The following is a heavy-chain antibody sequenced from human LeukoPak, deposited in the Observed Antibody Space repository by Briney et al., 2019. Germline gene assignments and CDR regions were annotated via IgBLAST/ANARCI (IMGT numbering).Heavy chain of an antibody. CDR1: GFTFSSYA. D-gene: IGHD5-24*01. V-gene: IGHV3-23*01. J-gene: IGHJ4*02. CDR2: ISGSGDTT. Sequence: GESLRLSCAASGFTFSSYAMTWVRQAPGEGLEWVSVISGSGDTTYYADPVKGRFTISRDNSKNTLYLQMNSLRAEDTAVYFCARSRDGYKRFDSWGQGTLVTVSS. CDR3: ARSRDGYKRFDS.